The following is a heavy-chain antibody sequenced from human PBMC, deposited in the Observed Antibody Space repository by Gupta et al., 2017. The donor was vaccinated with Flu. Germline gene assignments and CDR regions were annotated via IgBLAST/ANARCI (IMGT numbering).Heavy chain of an antibody. J-gene: IGHJ4*02. CDR2: ISSSSSYI. Sequence: QAPGKGLEWVSSISSSSSYIYYADSVRGRFTISRDNAENSLYLQMNSLRAEDTAVYYCTRAWDCSGGSCYSDYWGQGALVTVSS. CDR3: TRAWDCSGGSCYSDY. D-gene: IGHD2-15*01. V-gene: IGHV3-21*01.